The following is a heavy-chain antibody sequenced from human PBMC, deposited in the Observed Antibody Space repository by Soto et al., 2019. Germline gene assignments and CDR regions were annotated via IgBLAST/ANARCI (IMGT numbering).Heavy chain of an antibody. J-gene: IGHJ6*02. D-gene: IGHD3-10*01. V-gene: IGHV4-34*01. Sequence: LSLTCAVYGGSFSGYYWSWIRQPPGKGLEWIGEINHSGSTNYNPSLKSRVTISVDTSKNQFSLKLSSVTAADTAVYYCARIGITMVRGVITPYYYYGMDVWGQGTTVTVSS. CDR2: INHSGST. CDR3: ARIGITMVRGVITPYYYYGMDV. CDR1: GGSFSGYY.